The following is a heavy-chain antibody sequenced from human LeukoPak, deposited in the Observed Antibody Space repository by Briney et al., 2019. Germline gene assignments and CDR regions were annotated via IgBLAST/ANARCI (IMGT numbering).Heavy chain of an antibody. CDR1: GYSFTSYW. V-gene: IGHV5-51*01. Sequence: GESLKISCKSSGYSFTSYWLGWVRQMPGKGLEWMGIIYPGDSDTRYSPSFQGQVTISADKSISTAYLQWSSLKASDTAMYYCARLGNYDSSGYSGFDYWGQGTLVTVSS. CDR2: IYPGDSDT. J-gene: IGHJ4*02. CDR3: ARLGNYDSSGYSGFDY. D-gene: IGHD3-22*01.